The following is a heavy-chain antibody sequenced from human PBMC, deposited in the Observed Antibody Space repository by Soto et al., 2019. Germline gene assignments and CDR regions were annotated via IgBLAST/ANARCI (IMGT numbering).Heavy chain of an antibody. CDR1: GGSISSYY. D-gene: IGHD2-21*01. J-gene: IGHJ6*04. V-gene: IGHV4-59*01. CDR2: IYYTGST. CDR3: ARDLISIPGDV. Sequence: SSETLSLTCTVSGGSISSYYWSWIRQPPGKGLEWIGYIYYTGSTNYNPSLESRVTISLDTSKNQFSLKLTSVSAADTAVYYCARDLISIPGDVWGKGTTVTVSS.